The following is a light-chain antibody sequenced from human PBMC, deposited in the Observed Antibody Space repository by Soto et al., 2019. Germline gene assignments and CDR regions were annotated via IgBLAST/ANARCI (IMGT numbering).Light chain of an antibody. CDR2: LGS. J-gene: IGKJ1*01. CDR3: MQALQTPRT. CDR1: QSLLHSNGYNY. V-gene: IGKV2-28*01. Sequence: DIVMTQSPLSLPVTPGEPASISCRSSQSLLHSNGYNYLVWYLQKPGQYPHLLIYLGSYRASGVPDRLSGSGSGTDFTLKISRVEAEDVGVYYCMQALQTPRTVGLGTKVDIK.